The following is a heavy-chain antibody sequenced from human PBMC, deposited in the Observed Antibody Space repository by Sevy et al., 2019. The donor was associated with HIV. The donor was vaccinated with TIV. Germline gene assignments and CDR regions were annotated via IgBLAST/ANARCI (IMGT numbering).Heavy chain of an antibody. J-gene: IGHJ3*02. CDR1: GGSINSDH. Sequence: SETLSLTCTVSGGSINSDHWNWIRQPPGKGREWIGYVYYTGGTNYNPSLKNRVTISVNRTKNQFSLKLTFVTAADTAVYYCARRNDFDIWGQGTMVTVSS. V-gene: IGHV4-59*08. CDR2: VYYTGGT. CDR3: ARRNDFDI.